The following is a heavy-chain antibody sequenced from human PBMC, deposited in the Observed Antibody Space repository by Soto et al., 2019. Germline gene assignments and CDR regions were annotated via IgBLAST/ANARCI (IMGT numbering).Heavy chain of an antibody. V-gene: IGHV3-11*01. J-gene: IGHJ4*02. CDR2: ISSSGSTI. CDR3: ASHSSSSPSSPVDY. CDR1: GFTFSDYY. Sequence: GGSLRLSCAASGFTFSDYYMSWIRQAPGKGLEWVSYISSSGSTIYYADSVKGRFTISRDNAKNSLYLQMNSLRAEDTAVYYCASHSSSSPSSPVDYWGQGTLVTVSS. D-gene: IGHD6-6*01.